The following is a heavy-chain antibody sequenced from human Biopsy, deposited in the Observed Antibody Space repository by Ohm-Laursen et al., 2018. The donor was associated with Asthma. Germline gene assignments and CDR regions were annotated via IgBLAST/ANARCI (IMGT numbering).Heavy chain of an antibody. D-gene: IGHD3-3*01. CDR3: ARTFHFWSPYHAEHYQL. Sequence: SLRLSCSASGFTFGDYWMSWVRQVPGKGLGWVANIKHDGSEKNHVDSLKGRFTISRDNAKNSLYLQMNSLRAEDTAVYYCARTFHFWSPYHAEHYQLWGQGTLVTVS. CDR1: GFTFGDYW. J-gene: IGHJ1*01. V-gene: IGHV3-7*01. CDR2: IKHDGSEK.